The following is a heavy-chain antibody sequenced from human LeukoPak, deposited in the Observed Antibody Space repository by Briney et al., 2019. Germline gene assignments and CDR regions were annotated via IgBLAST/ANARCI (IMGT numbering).Heavy chain of an antibody. CDR1: GGSISSSSYY. CDR3: ARLEVLLWFGELLGPLFGY. CDR2: IYYSGST. Sequence: PSETLSLTCTVSGGSISSSSYYWGWIRQPPGKGLEWIGSIYYSGSTYYNPSLKSRVTISVDTSKNQFSLKLSSVTAADTAVYYCARLEVLLWFGELLGPLFGYWGQGTLVTVSS. D-gene: IGHD3-10*01. J-gene: IGHJ4*02. V-gene: IGHV4-39*01.